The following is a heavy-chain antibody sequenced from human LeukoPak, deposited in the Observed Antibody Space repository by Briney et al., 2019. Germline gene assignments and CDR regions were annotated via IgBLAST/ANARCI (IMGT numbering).Heavy chain of an antibody. Sequence: GGSLRLSCAASGFTVSSNYMSWVRQAPGKGLEWVSVIYSGGSTYYADSVKGRFTISRDNSKNTLYLQMNSLRAEDTAVYYRAKDFSGSYDYWGQGTLVTVSS. J-gene: IGHJ4*02. CDR2: IYSGGST. V-gene: IGHV3-53*01. CDR1: GFTVSSNY. D-gene: IGHD1-26*01. CDR3: AKDFSGSYDY.